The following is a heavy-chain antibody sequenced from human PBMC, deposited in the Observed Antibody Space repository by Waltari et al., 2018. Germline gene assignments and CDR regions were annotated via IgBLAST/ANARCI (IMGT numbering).Heavy chain of an antibody. V-gene: IGHV4-34*01. CDR2: INQSGST. CDR3: ARGSGERTFDI. D-gene: IGHD3-16*01. Sequence: QVQLQQWGAGLLKPSETLSLTCAVYGGSFSGYYWSWIRQPPGKGLEWIGEINQSGSTNYNPSLKSRVTISVDTSKNQFSLKLSSVTAADTAVYYCARGSGERTFDIWGQGTMVTVSS. CDR1: GGSFSGYY. J-gene: IGHJ3*02.